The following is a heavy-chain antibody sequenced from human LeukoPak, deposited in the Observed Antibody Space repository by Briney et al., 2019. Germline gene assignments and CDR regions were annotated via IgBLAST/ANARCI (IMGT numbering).Heavy chain of an antibody. Sequence: GGSLRLSCAASGFTVSSTHMGWVRQAPGKGLEWVSVIYSGGAAYYPDSVKGRFTISRDLSKNTLYLQMNDLRAEDTAVYYCVRVAVAYFDYWGQGTLVTVSS. J-gene: IGHJ4*02. CDR3: VRVAVAYFDY. CDR2: IYSGGAA. D-gene: IGHD6-19*01. CDR1: GFTVSSTH. V-gene: IGHV3-66*01.